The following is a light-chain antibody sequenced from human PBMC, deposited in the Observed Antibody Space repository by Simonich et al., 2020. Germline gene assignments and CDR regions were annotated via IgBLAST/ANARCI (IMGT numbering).Light chain of an antibody. J-gene: IGKJ2*01. CDR2: WAS. CDR1: PSVLYSSNNKNY. V-gene: IGKV4-1*01. CDR3: QQYYSTSMYT. Sequence: DIVMTQSPDSLAVSLGERAPINCKSSPSVLYSSNNKNYLAWYQQKPGQPPKLLIYWASTRESGVPDRFSGSGSGTDFTLTISSLQAEDVAVYYCQQYYSTSMYTFGQGTKLEIK.